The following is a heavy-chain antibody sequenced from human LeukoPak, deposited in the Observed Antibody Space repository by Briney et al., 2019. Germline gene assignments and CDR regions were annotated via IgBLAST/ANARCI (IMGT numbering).Heavy chain of an antibody. D-gene: IGHD3-16*01. J-gene: IGHJ4*02. CDR2: ITSRGDTT. CDR3: ARWGGGFDY. CDR1: GFIFSSFA. V-gene: IGHV3-23*01. Sequence: GGSLRLSCAASGFIFSSFAMDWVRQAPGKGLEWVATITSRGDTTFYADSVKGRFTISRDNAKNSLYLQMNSLRAEDTAVYYCARWGGGFDYWGQGTLVTVSS.